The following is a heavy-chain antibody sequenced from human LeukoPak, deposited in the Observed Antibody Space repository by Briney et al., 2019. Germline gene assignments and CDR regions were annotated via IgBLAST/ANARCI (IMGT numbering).Heavy chain of an antibody. Sequence: GGSLRLSCAASGFTFSSYGMHWVRQAPGKGLEWVAFIRYDGSNKYYADSVKGRFTISRDNSKNTLYLQMNSLRAEDTAVYYCAKVGQHTAMVLNDAFDIWGQGTMVTVSS. CDR3: AKVGQHTAMVLNDAFDI. CDR2: IRYDGSNK. CDR1: GFTFSSYG. V-gene: IGHV3-30*02. J-gene: IGHJ3*02. D-gene: IGHD5-18*01.